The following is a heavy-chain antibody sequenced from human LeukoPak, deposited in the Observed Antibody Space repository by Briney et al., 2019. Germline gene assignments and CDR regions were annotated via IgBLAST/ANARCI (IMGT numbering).Heavy chain of an antibody. Sequence: ASVKVSCKASGYTFTSYDINWVRQATGQGLELMGWMNPNSGNTGYSKTFQGRVTMTRNTSISTAYMELSSLRSEDTAVYYCARRRASYCSSTSCYGSVNWFDPWGQGTLVTVSS. V-gene: IGHV1-8*01. CDR3: ARRRASYCSSTSCYGSVNWFDP. CDR2: MNPNSGNT. D-gene: IGHD2-2*01. CDR1: GYTFTSYD. J-gene: IGHJ5*02.